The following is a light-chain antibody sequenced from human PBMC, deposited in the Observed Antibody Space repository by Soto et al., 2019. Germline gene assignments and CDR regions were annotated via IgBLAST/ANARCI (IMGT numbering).Light chain of an antibody. Sequence: EIVLKQSPDTLSFSPGERATLSCRASQSVSSSYVDWYQKKRGQAPRLLIYDASSRSTGIPDRFSGSGSATDFTLTIISLEPEDFAVYYCQQFGTSPTFGEGTKLVIK. V-gene: IGKV3-20*01. CDR2: DAS. J-gene: IGKJ2*01. CDR1: QSVSSSY. CDR3: QQFGTSPT.